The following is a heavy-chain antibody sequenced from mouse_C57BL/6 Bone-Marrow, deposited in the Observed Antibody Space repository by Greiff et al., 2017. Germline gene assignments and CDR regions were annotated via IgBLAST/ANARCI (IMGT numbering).Heavy chain of an antibody. CDR3: AKGYYGRSYWFAY. D-gene: IGHD1-1*01. V-gene: IGHV1-76*01. CDR1: GYTFTDYY. J-gene: IGHJ3*01. Sequence: QVQLQQSGAELVRPGASVKLSCKASGYTFTDYYINWVKQRPGQGLEWIARIYPGSGNTYYNEKFKGKATLTAEKSSSTAYMQLSSLTSEDSAVYICAKGYYGRSYWFAYWGQGTLVTVSA. CDR2: IYPGSGNT.